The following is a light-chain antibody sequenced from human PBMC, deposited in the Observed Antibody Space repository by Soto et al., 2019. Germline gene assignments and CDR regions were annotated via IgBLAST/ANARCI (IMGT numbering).Light chain of an antibody. J-gene: IGKJ1*01. CDR2: GAS. CDR3: QQYGSSPGT. Sequence: EIVLTQSPGTLSLSPGERATLSCRASQSVTSNYLAWYQQKAGQAPRLLIFGASIRDTGIPDRFSGSGSGTDFTLTINRLQPEDFAMYYCQQYGSSPGTFGPRTKVDIK. CDR1: QSVTSNY. V-gene: IGKV3-20*01.